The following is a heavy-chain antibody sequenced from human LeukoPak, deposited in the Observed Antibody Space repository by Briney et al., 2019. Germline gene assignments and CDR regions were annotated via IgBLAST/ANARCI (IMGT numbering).Heavy chain of an antibody. CDR1: GTPFPGNN. V-gene: IGHV1-2*02. CDR2: INPNSGGT. Sequence: ASGKFSSKASGTPFPGNNMHGGRQAPGQGMGWRGWINPNSGGTNYAQKFQGRVAMTRDTSISTAYMELSRLRSDDTAVYYCASLSGPYSGSYLGYNYYYYGMDVWGQGTTVTVSS. D-gene: IGHD1-26*01. CDR3: ASLSGPYSGSYLGYNYYYYGMDV. J-gene: IGHJ6*02.